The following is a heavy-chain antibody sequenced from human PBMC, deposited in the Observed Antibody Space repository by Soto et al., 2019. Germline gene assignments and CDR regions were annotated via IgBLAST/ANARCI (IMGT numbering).Heavy chain of an antibody. J-gene: IGHJ6*04. Sequence: QVQLVQSGAEVKKPGASVKVSCKASGYTFTSYDINWVRQATGLGLEWMGWMNPNSGITGYAQNFQGRVTMTRDTSINTAYMELSSLRSEDTAVYFCARSYCSSTSCRQLDVWGKGTTVTVSS. CDR1: GYTFTSYD. D-gene: IGHD2-2*01. V-gene: IGHV1-8*01. CDR3: ARSYCSSTSCRQLDV. CDR2: MNPNSGIT.